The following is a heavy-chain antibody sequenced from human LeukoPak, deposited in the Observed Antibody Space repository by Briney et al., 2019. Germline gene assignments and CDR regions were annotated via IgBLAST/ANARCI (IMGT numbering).Heavy chain of an antibody. V-gene: IGHV4-39*07. CDR2: IYYSGST. CDR1: GGSISSSSYY. Sequence: SETLSLTCTVSGGSISSSSYYWGWIRQPPGKGLEWIGSIYYSGSTYYNPSLKSRVTISVDTSKNQFSLKLSSVTAADTAVYYCAREGYYYDSSGYYYGAFDYWGQGTLVTVSS. D-gene: IGHD3-22*01. CDR3: AREGYYYDSSGYYYGAFDY. J-gene: IGHJ4*02.